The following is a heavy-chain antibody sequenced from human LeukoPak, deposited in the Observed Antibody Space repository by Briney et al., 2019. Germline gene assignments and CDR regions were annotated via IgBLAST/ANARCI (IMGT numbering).Heavy chain of an antibody. D-gene: IGHD3-10*01. CDR2: FDPEDGET. CDR3: ATLWFEELFPIMDV. J-gene: IGHJ6*04. V-gene: IGHV1-24*01. Sequence: ASVKVSCKVSGYTLTELSMHWVRQAPGKGLERMGGFDPEDGETIYAQKFQGRVTMTEDTSTDTAYMELSSLRSEDTAVYYCATLWFEELFPIMDVWGKGTTVTVSS. CDR1: GYTLTELS.